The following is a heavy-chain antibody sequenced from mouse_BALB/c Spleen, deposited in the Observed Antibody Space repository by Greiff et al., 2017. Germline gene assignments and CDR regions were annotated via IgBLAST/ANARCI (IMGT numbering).Heavy chain of an antibody. CDR2: ILPGSGST. CDR3: ARKLEGDAMDY. Sequence: QVQLQQSGAELMKPGASVKISCKATGYTFSSYWIEWVKQRPGHGLEWIGEILPGSGSTNYNEKFKGKATFTADTSSNTAYMQLSSLTSEDSAVYYCARKLEGDAMDYWGQGTSVTVSS. V-gene: IGHV1-9*01. J-gene: IGHJ4*01. CDR1: GYTFSSYW.